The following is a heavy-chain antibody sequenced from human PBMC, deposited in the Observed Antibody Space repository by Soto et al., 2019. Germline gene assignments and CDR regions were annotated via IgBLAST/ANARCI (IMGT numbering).Heavy chain of an antibody. CDR2: IMPIFPTP. J-gene: IGHJ6*02. V-gene: IGHV1-69*12. CDR3: ARDTDRLQFGVNYYYDMDV. D-gene: IGHD5-12*01. CDR1: GGTFGNSA. Sequence: QVQLVQSGAEVKKPGSSVTVSCKASGGTFGNSAISWGRQAHGQGLEWMGGIMPIFPTPDYAQKFQGRVTMTDEESTSPAYMELTSLRSEDTAVYYCARDTDRLQFGVNYYYDMDVLGHGTTVTVSS.